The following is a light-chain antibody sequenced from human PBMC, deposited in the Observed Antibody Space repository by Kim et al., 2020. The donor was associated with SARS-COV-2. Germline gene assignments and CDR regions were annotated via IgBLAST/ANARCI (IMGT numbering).Light chain of an antibody. CDR1: SLRIYS. V-gene: IGLV3-19*01. Sequence: SSELTQDPAVSVDLGQTVRSTCQGDSLRIYSASWFQQKPGQAPILDIYGKTSRPSGIPHRFSGSSSGNTASLTITGAQAEDEADYYCSSRASSGKQMVFG. CDR2: GKT. CDR3: SSRASSGKQMV. J-gene: IGLJ3*02.